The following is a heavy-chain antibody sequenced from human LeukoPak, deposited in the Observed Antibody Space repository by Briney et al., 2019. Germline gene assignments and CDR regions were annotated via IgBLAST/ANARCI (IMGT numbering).Heavy chain of an antibody. CDR1: GFTFSSYW. D-gene: IGHD3-10*01. V-gene: IGHV3-7*03. CDR3: ARESTYYYFDY. Sequence: GGSLRLSCAASGFTFSSYWMSWVRQAPGKGLEWVANIKQDGSEKYYVDSVKGRFTISRDNAKNPLYLQMNSLRAEDTAVYYCARESTYYYFDYWGQGTLVTVSS. J-gene: IGHJ4*02. CDR2: IKQDGSEK.